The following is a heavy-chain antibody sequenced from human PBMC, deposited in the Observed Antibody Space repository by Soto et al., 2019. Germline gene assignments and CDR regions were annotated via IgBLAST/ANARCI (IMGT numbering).Heavy chain of an antibody. CDR1: GFTFSSYA. CDR2: ISGSGGST. J-gene: IGHJ6*03. CDR3: AKYSDDILTGYPVFYMDV. Sequence: EVQLLESGGGLVQPGGSLRLSCAASGFTFSSYAMSWVRQAPGKGLEWVSAISGSGGSTYYADSVKGRFTISRDNSKNTLYLQMNSLRAEDTAVYYCAKYSDDILTGYPVFYMDVWGKGTTVTVSS. D-gene: IGHD3-9*01. V-gene: IGHV3-23*01.